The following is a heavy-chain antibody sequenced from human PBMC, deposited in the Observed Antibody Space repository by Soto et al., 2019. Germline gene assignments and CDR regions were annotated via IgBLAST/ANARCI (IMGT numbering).Heavy chain of an antibody. CDR1: GGSISSSSYY. V-gene: IGHV4-39*01. J-gene: IGHJ4*02. Sequence: QLQLQESGPGLVKPSETLSLTCTVSGGSISSSSYYWGWIRQPPGKGLEWIGSIYYSGSTYYNPSLKSRVTISVDTSKNQFSLKLSSVTAADTAVYYCARLRVVRWELPTHFDYWGQGTLVTVSS. CDR3: ARLRVVRWELPTHFDY. D-gene: IGHD1-26*01. CDR2: IYYSGST.